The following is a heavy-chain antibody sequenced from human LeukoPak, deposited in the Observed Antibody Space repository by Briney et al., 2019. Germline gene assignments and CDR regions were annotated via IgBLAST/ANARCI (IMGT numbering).Heavy chain of an antibody. CDR1: GGPISSYY. CDR2: IYDSGST. CDR3: AGYREYWDWHFDL. Sequence: ETLSLTCTVPGGPISSYYWGWIRQPPGKGLGGNGYIYDSGSTNYNPSLKSRVTISVDTSKNQFSLKLSAVTGEDSAVYYCAGYREYWDWHFDLWGRGAPVTVSP. J-gene: IGHJ2*01. V-gene: IGHV4-59*01. D-gene: IGHD2-8*02.